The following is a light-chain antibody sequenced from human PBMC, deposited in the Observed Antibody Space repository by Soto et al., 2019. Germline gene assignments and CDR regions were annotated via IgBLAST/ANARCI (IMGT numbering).Light chain of an antibody. CDR2: DAF. J-gene: IGKJ1*01. Sequence: DIQMTQSPSSLSASVGDRVTITCRASQGIRNDLGWYQQLPGKAPKRLIHDAFTLQSGVPSRFSGSGSGAEFTLTISSLQPEDFAIYYGLHHYSFPWTFGQGTKVEIK. V-gene: IGKV1-17*01. CDR3: LHHYSFPWT. CDR1: QGIRND.